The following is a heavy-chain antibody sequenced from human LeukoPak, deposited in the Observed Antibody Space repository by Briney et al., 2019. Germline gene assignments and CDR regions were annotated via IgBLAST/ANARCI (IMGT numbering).Heavy chain of an antibody. J-gene: IGHJ5*02. CDR1: GGSISSYY. Sequence: PSETLSLTCTVSGGSISSYYWSWIRQPPGKGLEWIGYIYYSGSTNYNPSLKSRVTISVDTSKNQLSLKLSSVTAADTAVYYCARQVDNWFDPWGQGTQVTVSS. V-gene: IGHV4-59*01. D-gene: IGHD1-26*01. CDR3: ARQVDNWFDP. CDR2: IYYSGST.